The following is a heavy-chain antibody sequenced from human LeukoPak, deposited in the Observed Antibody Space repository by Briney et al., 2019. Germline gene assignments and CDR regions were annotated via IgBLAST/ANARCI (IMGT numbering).Heavy chain of an antibody. CDR1: GFTLINVW. V-gene: IGHV3-7*03. CDR2: IRGDGSVK. J-gene: IGHJ4*02. CDR3: GRSVAAPADY. Sequence: GGPLILSCATSGFTLINVWMSWVRQAPGKGLEWVGNIRGDGSVKFYLDSVKGRFTISRDNTNSVSLQMNNLKAEDTAVYYCGRSVAAPADYWGQGTLVIVSS. D-gene: IGHD6-6*01.